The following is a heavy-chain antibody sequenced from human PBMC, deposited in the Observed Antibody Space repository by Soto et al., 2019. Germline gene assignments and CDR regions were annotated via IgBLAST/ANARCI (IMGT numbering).Heavy chain of an antibody. V-gene: IGHV4-34*01. Sequence: NPSETLSLTCAVYGGSFSGYYWSWIRQPPGKGLEWIGEINHSGSTNYNPSLKSRVTISVDTSKNQFSLKLSSVTAADTAVYYCVRGVRVRYSSSWYLGYWGQGILVTVSS. CDR3: VRGVRVRYSSSWYLGY. J-gene: IGHJ4*02. CDR2: INHSGST. D-gene: IGHD6-13*01. CDR1: GGSFSGYY.